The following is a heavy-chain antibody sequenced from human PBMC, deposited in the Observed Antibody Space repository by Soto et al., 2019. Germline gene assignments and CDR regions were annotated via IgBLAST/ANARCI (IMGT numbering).Heavy chain of an antibody. J-gene: IGHJ4*02. V-gene: IGHV3-30*18. CDR3: AKDIGGLPLYYFDY. CDR1: GFTFSSYG. Sequence: QVQLVESGGGVVQPGRSLRLSCAASGFTFSSYGMHWVRQAPGKGLEWVAVISYDGSNKYYADSVKGRFTISRDNSKNTLYLQMNSLRAEDTAVYYCAKDIGGLPLYYFDYWGQGTLVTVSS. D-gene: IGHD3-3*01. CDR2: ISYDGSNK.